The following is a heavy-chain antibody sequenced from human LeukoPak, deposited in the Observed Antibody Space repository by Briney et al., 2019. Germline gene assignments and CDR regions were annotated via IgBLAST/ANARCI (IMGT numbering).Heavy chain of an antibody. V-gene: IGHV3-74*01. Sequence: GGSLRLSCAASGFTFNLYWIHWVRQAPGKGLEWLSRISDDGTTTNYADSVKGRFTISRDNAKNTLYLQMNSLRVDDTAVYYCAGDSRYYYGSGSYQPYWFDPWGQGTLVTVSS. CDR1: GFTFNLYW. CDR2: ISDDGTTT. J-gene: IGHJ5*02. D-gene: IGHD3-10*01. CDR3: AGDSRYYYGSGSYQPYWFDP.